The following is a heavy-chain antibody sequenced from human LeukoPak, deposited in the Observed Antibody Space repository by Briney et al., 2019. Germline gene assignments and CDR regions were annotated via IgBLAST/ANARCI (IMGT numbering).Heavy chain of an antibody. CDR3: ARDRVDYGDYVRHFDY. CDR2: TYYRSKLYN. CDR1: GDSVSSNSAA. V-gene: IGHV6-1*01. Sequence: SQTLSLTCAISGDSVSSNSAAWNWIRQSPSRGLEWLGRTYYRSKLYNDYAVSVKSRITINPDTSKNQFSLQLNSVTPEDTAVYYCARDRVDYGDYVRHFDYWGQGTLVTVSS. J-gene: IGHJ4*02. D-gene: IGHD4-17*01.